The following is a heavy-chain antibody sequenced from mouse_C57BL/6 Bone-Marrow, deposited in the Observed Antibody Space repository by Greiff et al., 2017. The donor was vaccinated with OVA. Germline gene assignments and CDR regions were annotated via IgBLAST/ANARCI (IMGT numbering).Heavy chain of an antibody. D-gene: IGHD1-1*01. CDR2: IYPGDGDT. J-gene: IGHJ2*01. CDR1: GYAFSSYW. CDR3: ARGTTVGGVDY. V-gene: IGHV1-80*01. Sequence: VKLQESGAELVKPGASVKISCKASGYAFSSYWMNWVKQRPGKGLEWIGQIYPGDGDTNYNGKFKGKATLTADKSSSTAYMQLSSLTSEDSAVYFCARGTTVGGVDYWGQGTTLTVSS.